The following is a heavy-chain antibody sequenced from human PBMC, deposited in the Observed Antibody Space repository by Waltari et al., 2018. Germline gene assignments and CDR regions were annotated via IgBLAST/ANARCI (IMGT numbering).Heavy chain of an antibody. J-gene: IGHJ4*02. V-gene: IGHV3-33*01. D-gene: IGHD1-26*01. CDR3: ARGARSGSYSFFDY. CDR2: IWYDGSNK. CDR1: GFTFGSYR. Sequence: QVQLVESGGGVVQPGRSLGLSCAASGFTFGSYRLQWAPPAPGKGLEWVAVIWYDGSNKYYADSVKGRFTISRDNSKNTLYLQMNSLRAEDTAVYYCARGARSGSYSFFDYWGQGTLVTVSS.